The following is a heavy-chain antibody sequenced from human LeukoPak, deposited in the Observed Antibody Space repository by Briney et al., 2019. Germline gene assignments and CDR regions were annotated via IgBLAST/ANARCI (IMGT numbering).Heavy chain of an antibody. J-gene: IGHJ6*03. CDR3: ARTTMVRGTYYMDV. CDR1: GGSINSYY. Sequence: SETLSLTCTVSGGSINSYYWSWIRQPPGKGLEWIGYIYYSGSTNYNPSLKSRVTISVDTSKNQFSLKLTSVTAADTAVYYCARTTMVRGTYYMDVWGKGTTVTISS. V-gene: IGHV4-59*01. D-gene: IGHD3-10*01. CDR2: IYYSGST.